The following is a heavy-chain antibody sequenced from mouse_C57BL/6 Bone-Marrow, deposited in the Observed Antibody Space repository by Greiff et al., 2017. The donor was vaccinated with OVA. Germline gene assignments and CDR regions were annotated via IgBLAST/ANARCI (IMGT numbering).Heavy chain of an antibody. V-gene: IGHV2-2*01. Sequence: QVQLKESGPGLVQPSQSLSITCTVSGFSLTSYGVHWVRQSPGKGLEWLGVIWSGGSTDYNAAFISRLSISKYNYKSQVFFKMNSLQAEDTAIYYCAGYSKWYFDVWGTGTTVTVSS. J-gene: IGHJ1*03. CDR2: IWSGGST. CDR1: GFSLTSYG. D-gene: IGHD2-5*01. CDR3: AGYSKWYFDV.